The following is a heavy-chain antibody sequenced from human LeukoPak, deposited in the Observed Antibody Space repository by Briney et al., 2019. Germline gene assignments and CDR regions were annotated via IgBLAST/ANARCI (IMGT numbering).Heavy chain of an antibody. CDR3: ARVDYYAQRD. CDR1: GFSLSSYW. V-gene: IGHV3-74*01. D-gene: IGHD3-22*01. Sequence: GGSLRLSCAASGFSLSSYWMHWVRQAPGKGLVWVSHISNGGSDTSYADSVKGRFTISRDNAKNTLYLQMNSLRVEDTAVYFCARVDYYAQRDWGQGTLVTVPS. CDR2: ISNGGSDT. J-gene: IGHJ4*02.